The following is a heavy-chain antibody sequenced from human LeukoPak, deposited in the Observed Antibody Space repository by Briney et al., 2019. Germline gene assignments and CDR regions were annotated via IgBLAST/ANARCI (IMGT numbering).Heavy chain of an antibody. D-gene: IGHD5-12*01. V-gene: IGHV4-39*07. CDR1: GGSISGSSYY. Sequence: TTSETLSLTCTVSGGSISGSSYYWGWVRQPPGKGLEWIGSIYYSGSTYYNPSLKSRVTISVDTSKNQFSLKLSSVTAADTAVYYCARDRLGGYSYVYWGQGSLVTVSS. J-gene: IGHJ4*02. CDR3: ARDRLGGYSYVY. CDR2: IYYSGST.